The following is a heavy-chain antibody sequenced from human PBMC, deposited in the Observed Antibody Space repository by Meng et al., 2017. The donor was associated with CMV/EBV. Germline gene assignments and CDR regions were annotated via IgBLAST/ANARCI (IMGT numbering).Heavy chain of an antibody. CDR2: IYSGGST. J-gene: IGHJ4*02. CDR1: GFTVSRNY. Sequence: LSGAASGFTVSRNYMSWVRQAPGKGLEWVSVIYSGGSTYYADSVKGRFTISRDNSKNTLYLQMNSLRAEDTAVYYCARDRAAGDFDYWGQGTLVTVSS. CDR3: ARDRAAGDFDY. D-gene: IGHD6-13*01. V-gene: IGHV3-53*01.